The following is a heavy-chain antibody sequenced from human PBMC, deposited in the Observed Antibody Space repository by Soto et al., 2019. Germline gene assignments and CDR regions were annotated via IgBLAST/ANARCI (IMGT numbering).Heavy chain of an antibody. J-gene: IGHJ4*02. CDR2: IYPSGGGT. Sequence: QVQLVQSGAEVKEPGASVKVSCKASGYTFTTYHLHWVRQAPGQGLEWMGIIYPSGGGTRYAQKFQGRLTMTSDTSTSTLYMELSSLRSEDTAVYYCAKDGSNWAFDYWGQGTLVTVSS. CDR3: AKDGSNWAFDY. CDR1: GYTFTTYH. V-gene: IGHV1-46*01. D-gene: IGHD6-13*01.